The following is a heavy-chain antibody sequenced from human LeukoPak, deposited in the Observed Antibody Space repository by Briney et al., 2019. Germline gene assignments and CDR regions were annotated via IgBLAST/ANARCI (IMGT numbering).Heavy chain of an antibody. CDR1: GYTFTGYY. V-gene: IGHV1-2*02. CDR3: ARTSIVVVTAIDY. CDR2: INPNSGGT. Sequence: GASVKVSCKASGYTFTGYYMHWVRQAPGQGLEWMGWINPNSGGTNYAQKFQGRVTMTRDTSISTAYMELSRLRSDDTAVYYCARTSIVVVTAIDYWGQGTLVTVSS. J-gene: IGHJ4*02. D-gene: IGHD2-21*02.